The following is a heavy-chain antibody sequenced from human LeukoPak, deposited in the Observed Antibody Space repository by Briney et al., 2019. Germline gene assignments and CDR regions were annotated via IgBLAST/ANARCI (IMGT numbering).Heavy chain of an antibody. Sequence: GGSLRFSCAASGFTFSNYEMHRVRQAPGKGLEWVSYISSSGSDIYYADSVKGRFTISRDNAKNSLYLHMNSLRAEDTAVYYCARDYGGSSPFDYWGQGTLVTVSS. CDR1: GFTFSNYE. D-gene: IGHD4-23*01. J-gene: IGHJ4*02. CDR2: ISSSGSDI. CDR3: ARDYGGSSPFDY. V-gene: IGHV3-48*03.